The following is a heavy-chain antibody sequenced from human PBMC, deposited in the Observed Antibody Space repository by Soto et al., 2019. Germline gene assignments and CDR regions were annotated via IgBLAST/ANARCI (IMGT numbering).Heavy chain of an antibody. D-gene: IGHD3-3*01. CDR2: ISGSGGST. V-gene: IGHV3-23*01. Sequence: PGGSLRLSCAASGFTFSSYAMSWVRQAPGKGLEWVSAISGSGGSTYYADSVKGRFTTSRDNSKNTLYLQMNSLRAEDTAVYYCAKDFPVVRFLEWKNDYWGQGTLVTVSS. J-gene: IGHJ4*02. CDR3: AKDFPVVRFLEWKNDY. CDR1: GFTFSSYA.